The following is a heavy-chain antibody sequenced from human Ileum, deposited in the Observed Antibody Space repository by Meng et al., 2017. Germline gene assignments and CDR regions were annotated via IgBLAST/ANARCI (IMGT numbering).Heavy chain of an antibody. CDR2: INPNSGDT. Sequence: ASVKVSCKASGYTFTGYYMHWVRQAPGQGLEWMGWINPNSGDTNYAQKFQGRVTMTRDTSISTTNMELSRLRSDDTAVYYCVRDRMVRDNYYYYGMDVWGQGTTVTVSS. CDR3: VRDRMVRDNYYYYGMDV. CDR1: GYTFTGYY. D-gene: IGHD3-10*01. J-gene: IGHJ6*02. V-gene: IGHV1-2*02.